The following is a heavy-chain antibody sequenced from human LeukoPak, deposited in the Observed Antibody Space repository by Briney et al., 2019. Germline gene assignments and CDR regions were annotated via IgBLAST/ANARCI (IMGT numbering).Heavy chain of an antibody. J-gene: IGHJ4*02. CDR3: ARGSYSSGGQTWRFDY. V-gene: IGHV4-39*01. D-gene: IGHD3-22*01. CDR1: GASISRSDYF. Sequence: SETLSLICTVSGASISRSDYFWGWIRQPPGKGLEWIGSIYYSGSTYYSPSLKGRVTISVDTSKNQFSLKLTSVTAADTAVYYCARGSYSSGGQTWRFDYWGQGALVTVSS. CDR2: IYYSGST.